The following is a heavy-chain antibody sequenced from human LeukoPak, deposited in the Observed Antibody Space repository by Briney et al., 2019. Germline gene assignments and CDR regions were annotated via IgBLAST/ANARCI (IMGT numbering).Heavy chain of an antibody. CDR3: ARSNALTNFQH. V-gene: IGHV4-59*01. CDR1: GGSISSYY. Sequence: SETLSLTCTVSGGSISSYYWSWIRQPPGKGLEWIGYIYYSGSTNYNPSLKSRVTISVDTSKNQFSLKLSSVTAADTAVYYCARSNALTNFQHWGQGTLVTVSS. J-gene: IGHJ1*01. CDR2: IYYSGST. D-gene: IGHD2-8*01.